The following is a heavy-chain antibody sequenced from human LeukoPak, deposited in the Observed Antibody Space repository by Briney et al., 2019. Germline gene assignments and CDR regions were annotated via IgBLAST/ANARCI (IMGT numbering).Heavy chain of an antibody. V-gene: IGHV3-9*01. Sequence: GRSLRLSCAASGFTFDDYAMHWVRQAPGKGLEWVSGISWNSGSIGYADSVKGRFTISRDNAKNSLYLQMNSLRAEDTAVYYCARERGYYDSSGFDYWGQGTLVTVSS. J-gene: IGHJ4*02. CDR1: GFTFDDYA. D-gene: IGHD3-22*01. CDR3: ARERGYYDSSGFDY. CDR2: ISWNSGSI.